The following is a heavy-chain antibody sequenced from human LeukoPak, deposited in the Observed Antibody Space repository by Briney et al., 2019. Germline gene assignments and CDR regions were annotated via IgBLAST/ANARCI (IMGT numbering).Heavy chain of an antibody. J-gene: IGHJ5*02. CDR1: GGSISSSSYY. Sequence: PSETLSLTCTVSGGSISSSSYYWGWIRQPPGKGLEWIGEIYHSGSTNYNPSLKSRVTISVDTSKNQFSLKLSSVTAADTAVYYCARGQYYYDSSSRQFDPWGQGTLVTVSS. CDR3: ARGQYYYDSSSRQFDP. CDR2: IYHSGST. D-gene: IGHD3-22*01. V-gene: IGHV4-39*07.